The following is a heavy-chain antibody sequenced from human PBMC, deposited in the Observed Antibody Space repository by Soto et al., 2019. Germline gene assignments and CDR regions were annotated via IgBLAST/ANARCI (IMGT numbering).Heavy chain of an antibody. V-gene: IGHV3-23*01. Sequence: LSLSISTSSFTFNNYVMAWVRQAPGTGQEYVSSITPEGNIDAYAGPVRGRFTISRDNSKDTLSLQMNGLRVEDTARYYCAKGSSIEGYQWGQGTLVTVSS. D-gene: IGHD6-6*01. CDR1: SFTFNNYV. J-gene: IGHJ1*01. CDR2: ITPEGNID. CDR3: AKGSSIEGYQ.